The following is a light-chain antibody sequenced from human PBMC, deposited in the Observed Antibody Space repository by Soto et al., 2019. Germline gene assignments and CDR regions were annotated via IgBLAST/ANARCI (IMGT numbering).Light chain of an antibody. CDR1: QTVSNY. CDR2: DAS. J-gene: IGKJ5*01. CDR3: QQYDTWPSIT. Sequence: EIVLTQSPATLSLSPGERATLPCRASQTVSNYLLWYQQKPGQAPRLLIYDASNRATGIPDRFSGSGSGTDFTLTISRLQSEDFAVYYCQQYDTWPSITFGQGTRLEIK. V-gene: IGKV3-11*01.